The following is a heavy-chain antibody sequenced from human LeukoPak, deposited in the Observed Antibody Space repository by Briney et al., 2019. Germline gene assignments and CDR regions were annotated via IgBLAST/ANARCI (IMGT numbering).Heavy chain of an antibody. Sequence: GGSLRLSCAASGFTFSSYWMHWVRQAPGKGLVWVAFIRYDGSNKYCADSVKGRFTISRDNSKNTLYLQMNSLRAEDTAVYYCAKDRRSWGQHFDYWGQGTLVTVSS. CDR1: GFTFSSYW. CDR2: IRYDGSNK. V-gene: IGHV3-30*02. CDR3: AKDRRSWGQHFDY. J-gene: IGHJ4*02. D-gene: IGHD6-13*01.